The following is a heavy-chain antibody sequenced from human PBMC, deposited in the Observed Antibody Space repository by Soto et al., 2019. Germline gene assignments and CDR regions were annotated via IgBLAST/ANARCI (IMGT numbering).Heavy chain of an antibody. CDR3: ASSSEYSSSSPAFDI. V-gene: IGHV1-18*01. D-gene: IGHD6-6*01. CDR1: GYTFTSYG. Sequence: ASVKVSCKASGYTFTSYGISWVRQAPGQGLEWMGWISAYNGNTNYAQKLQGRVTMTTDTSTSTAYMELRSLRSDDTAVYYCASSSEYSSSSPAFDIWGQGTMVTVAS. J-gene: IGHJ3*02. CDR2: ISAYNGNT.